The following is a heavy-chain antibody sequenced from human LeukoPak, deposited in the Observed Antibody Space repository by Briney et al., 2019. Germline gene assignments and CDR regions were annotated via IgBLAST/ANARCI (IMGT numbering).Heavy chain of an antibody. CDR2: IFPSGGEI. D-gene: IGHD2-21*02. CDR3: AKLLGGGDCYYCEAY. CDR1: GFTFSTFA. Sequence: GGPLRLSCAASGFTFSTFAMIWVRQPPGKGLEWVSSIFPSGGEIHYADSVRGRFTISRDNSKSTLSLQMNSLRTEDTAVYYCAKLLGGGDCYYCEAYWGQGTLVTVSS. V-gene: IGHV3-23*01. J-gene: IGHJ4*02.